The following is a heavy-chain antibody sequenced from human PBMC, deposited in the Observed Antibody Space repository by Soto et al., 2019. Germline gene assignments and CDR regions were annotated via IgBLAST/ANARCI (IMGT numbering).Heavy chain of an antibody. J-gene: IGHJ6*02. D-gene: IGHD1-26*01. Sequence: QVQLVESGGGLVKPGGSLRLYCAASGFTFSDYSMNWIRQAPGTGLEWLSYSDGSRAYTHYADSVKGRFTIARDNAKNSMFLQLTSLRDEDTAVYYCARAVGNYYGMDVWGQGTTVTVSS. CDR3: ARAVGNYYGMDV. CDR1: GFTFSDYS. CDR2: SDGSRAYT. V-gene: IGHV3-11*06.